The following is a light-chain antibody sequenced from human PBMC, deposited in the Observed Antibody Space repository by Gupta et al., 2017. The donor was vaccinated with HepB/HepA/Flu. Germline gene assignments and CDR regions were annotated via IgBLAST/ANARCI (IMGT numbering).Light chain of an antibody. CDR2: QDS. J-gene: IGLJ2*01. V-gene: IGLV3-1*01. CDR1: KLGDKY. CDR3: QAWDSSTDVV. Sequence: SYELTQLTSVSVCPGQTASLTCSGDKLGDKYACWYQQKPGQSPVLVIYQDSKRPSGIPERFSGSNSGNTATLTISGTQAMDEADYYCQAWDSSTDVVFGGGTKLTVL.